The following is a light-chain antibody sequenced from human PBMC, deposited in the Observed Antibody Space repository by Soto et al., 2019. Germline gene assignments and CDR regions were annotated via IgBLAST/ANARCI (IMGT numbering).Light chain of an antibody. CDR2: EDS. Sequence: QSVLTQPPSASGSPGQSVTISCTGTCSDVGGYNYVSWYQQHPGKAPKLMIYEDSKRPSGVPDRLSGSKSGNTASLTVSGLQAEDEADYYCSSYAGSNYYVFGTGTKVTVL. V-gene: IGLV2-8*01. CDR3: SSYAGSNYYV. J-gene: IGLJ1*01. CDR1: CSDVGGYNY.